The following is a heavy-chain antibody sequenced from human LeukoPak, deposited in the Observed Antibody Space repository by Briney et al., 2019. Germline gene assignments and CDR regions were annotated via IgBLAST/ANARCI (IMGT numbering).Heavy chain of an antibody. CDR3: AKDDDYGDYGNFDY. V-gene: IGHV3-48*04. J-gene: IGHJ4*02. Sequence: GGSLRLSCAASGFTFSSYSMNWVRQAPGKGLEWVSYISSSGSTIYYADSVKGRFTISRDNAKNSPYLQMNSLRAEDTALYYCAKDDDYGDYGNFDYWGQGTLGTVSS. D-gene: IGHD4-17*01. CDR1: GFTFSSYS. CDR2: ISSSGSTI.